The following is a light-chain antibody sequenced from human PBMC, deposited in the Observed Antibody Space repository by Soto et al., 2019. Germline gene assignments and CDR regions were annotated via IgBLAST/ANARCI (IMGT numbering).Light chain of an antibody. CDR1: SSDVGGYNY. Sequence: QSALTQPPSASGSPGQSVAISCTGTSSDVGGYNYVSWYQQHPGKAPKLVIYEVSKRPSGVPDRFSGSKSGNTASPTVSGLQAEDEADYYCSSYGGSTVFGTGTKVTVL. CDR3: SSYGGSTV. CDR2: EVS. J-gene: IGLJ1*01. V-gene: IGLV2-8*01.